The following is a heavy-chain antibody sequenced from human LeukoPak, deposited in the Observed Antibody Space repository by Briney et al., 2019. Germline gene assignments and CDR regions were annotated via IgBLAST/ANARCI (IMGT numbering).Heavy chain of an antibody. CDR3: AKDLYSYGSMGWD. J-gene: IGHJ4*02. CDR2: ISGSGGST. D-gene: IGHD5-18*01. V-gene: IGHV3-23*01. Sequence: GGSLRLSCAASGFTFSSYAMSWVRQAPGKGLEWVSAISGSGGSTYCADSVKGRFTISRDNSKNTLYLQMNSLRAEDTAVYYCAKDLYSYGSMGWDWGQGTLVTVSS. CDR1: GFTFSSYA.